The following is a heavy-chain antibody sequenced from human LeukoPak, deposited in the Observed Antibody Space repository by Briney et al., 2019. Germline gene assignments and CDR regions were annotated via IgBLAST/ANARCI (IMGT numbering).Heavy chain of an antibody. CDR3: ARPLQGRTETLHY. V-gene: IGHV4-59*01. CDR1: GGSISSYY. Sequence: PSETLSLTCTVSGGSISSYYWSWIRQPPGKGLEWIGYIYYTGSTNYNPSLMSRVTISVDTSKNQFSLKLTSVTAADTAVYYCARPLQGRTETLHYWGQGTLVTVSS. CDR2: IYYTGST. J-gene: IGHJ4*02. D-gene: IGHD4-17*01.